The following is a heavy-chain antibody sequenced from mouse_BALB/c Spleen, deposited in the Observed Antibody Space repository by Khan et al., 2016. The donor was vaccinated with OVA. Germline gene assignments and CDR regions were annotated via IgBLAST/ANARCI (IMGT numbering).Heavy chain of an antibody. Sequence: QVQLKQSGPGLVAPSQSLSITCTVSGFSLTSYGVGWVRQPPGKGLEWLGVIWGDGNTNYHSALISRLNINKDNSKSQVFLKLNSLQTDDTATYYCALYYYGRTWCAYWGQGTLVTVSA. D-gene: IGHD1-1*01. CDR1: GFSLTSYG. CDR2: IWGDGNT. J-gene: IGHJ3*01. V-gene: IGHV2-3*01. CDR3: ALYYYGRTWCAY.